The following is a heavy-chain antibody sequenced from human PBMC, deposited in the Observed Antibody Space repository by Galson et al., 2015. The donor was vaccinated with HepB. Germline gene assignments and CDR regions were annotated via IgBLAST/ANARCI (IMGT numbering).Heavy chain of an antibody. D-gene: IGHD2-2*01. Sequence: TLSLTCTVSGVSFRSAGYYWSWIRQRPGKGLEWIGYIHYSGSTYYNPSLKSRVTISLDKSKNQFSLKLSSVTAADTAVYYCARDIGQSYQDVWGKGTTVTVSS. CDR1: GVSFRSAGYY. J-gene: IGHJ6*04. CDR2: IHYSGST. CDR3: ARDIGQSYQDV. V-gene: IGHV4-31*03.